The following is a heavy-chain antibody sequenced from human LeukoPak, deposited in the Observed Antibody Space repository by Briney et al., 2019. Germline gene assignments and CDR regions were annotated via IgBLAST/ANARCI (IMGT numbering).Heavy chain of an antibody. J-gene: IGHJ3*02. CDR3: ARDDSSGYGAFDI. Sequence: SETLSLTCAVYGGSFSGYYWSWIRQPPGKGLEWIGEINHSGSTNYNPSLKSRVTISVDKSKNQFSLKLSSVTAADTAVYYCARDDSSGYGAFDIWGQGTMVTVSS. V-gene: IGHV4-34*01. CDR1: GGSFSGYY. CDR2: INHSGST. D-gene: IGHD3-22*01.